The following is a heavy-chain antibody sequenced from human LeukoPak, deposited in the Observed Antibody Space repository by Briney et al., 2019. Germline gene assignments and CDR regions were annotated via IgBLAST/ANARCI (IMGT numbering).Heavy chain of an antibody. CDR2: ISGSAGGT. CDR1: GFTFSTYA. CDR3: AKNWVASSWFNWFDP. V-gene: IGHV3-23*01. J-gene: IGHJ5*02. D-gene: IGHD6-13*01. Sequence: LTGGSLRLSCAASGFTFSTYALSWVRQVPGKGLEWVSSISGSAGGTYYADSVKGRFTISRDNSKNTLYLQMHSLRAEDTAVYYCAKNWVASSWFNWFDPWGQGTLVTVSS.